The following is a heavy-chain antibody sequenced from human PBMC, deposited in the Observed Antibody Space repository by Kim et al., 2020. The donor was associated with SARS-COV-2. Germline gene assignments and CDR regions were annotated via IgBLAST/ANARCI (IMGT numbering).Heavy chain of an antibody. Sequence: ADSVKGRFTVPRNNAEKTLYLQMNSLRAEDTALYYCAKDHENSGWPTFDDWCQGTLVTVSS. D-gene: IGHD1-26*01. J-gene: IGHJ4*02. CDR3: AKDHENSGWPTFDD. V-gene: IGHV3-23*01.